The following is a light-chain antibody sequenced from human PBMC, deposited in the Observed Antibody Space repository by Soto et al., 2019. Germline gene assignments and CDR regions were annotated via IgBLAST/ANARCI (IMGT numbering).Light chain of an antibody. V-gene: IGLV2-14*01. CDR3: RSYTSSSTNVV. Sequence: QSALTQPASVSGSPGQSITISCTGTSSDVGGYNYVSWYQQNPGKAPKLMIYEVSNRPSGVSNRFSGSKSGNTASLTISGLQAEDEADYYCRSYTSSSTNVVFGGGTKLTVL. CDR2: EVS. CDR1: SSDVGGYNY. J-gene: IGLJ2*01.